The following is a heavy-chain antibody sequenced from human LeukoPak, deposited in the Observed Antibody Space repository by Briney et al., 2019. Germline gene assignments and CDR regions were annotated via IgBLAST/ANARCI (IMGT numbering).Heavy chain of an antibody. CDR3: ARGSDIVVVPPSQYYYGMDV. V-gene: IGHV6-1*01. D-gene: IGHD2-2*01. Sequence: SQTLSLTCAISGDIVSSNSAAWNWIRQSPSRGLEWLVRTYYRSKWYNDYAVSVKSRITINPDTSKNQFSLQLNSVTPEDTAVYYCARGSDIVVVPPSQYYYGMDVGGQGTTVTVSS. CDR1: GDIVSSNSAA. J-gene: IGHJ6*02. CDR2: TYYRSKWYN.